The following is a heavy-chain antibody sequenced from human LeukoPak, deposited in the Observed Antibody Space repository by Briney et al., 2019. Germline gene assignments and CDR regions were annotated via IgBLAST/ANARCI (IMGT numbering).Heavy chain of an antibody. Sequence: GGSLRLSCAASGFTFSSYAMHWVRQAPGKGLEWVAAISYDGSNKYYADSVKGRFTISRDNSKNTLYLQMNSLRPEDTAVCYCACVVYCSSTSCPIDYWGQGTLVTVSS. CDR1: GFTFSSYA. J-gene: IGHJ4*02. D-gene: IGHD2-2*01. CDR2: ISYDGSNK. V-gene: IGHV3-30-3*01. CDR3: ACVVYCSSTSCPIDY.